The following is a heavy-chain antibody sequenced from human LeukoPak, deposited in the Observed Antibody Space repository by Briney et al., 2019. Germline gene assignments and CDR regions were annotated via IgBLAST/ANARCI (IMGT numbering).Heavy chain of an antibody. V-gene: IGHV4-4*09. Sequence: SETLSLTCTVSGGSISSYYWSWIRQPPGKGLEWIGYIYSSGSTNNNPSLKSRVTISVDTSKNQFSLKLSSVTAADTAVYYCARTYSSSSHFDYWGQGTLVTVSS. D-gene: IGHD6-6*01. CDR3: ARTYSSSSHFDY. CDR1: GGSISSYY. CDR2: IYSSGST. J-gene: IGHJ4*02.